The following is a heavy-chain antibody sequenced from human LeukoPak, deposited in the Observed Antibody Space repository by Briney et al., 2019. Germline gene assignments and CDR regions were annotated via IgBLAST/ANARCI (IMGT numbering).Heavy chain of an antibody. CDR2: IIPIFGTA. Sequence: SVKVSCKASGGTFSSYAISWVRQAPGQGLEWMGGIIPIFGTANYAQKFQGRVTITTDESTSTAYMELSSLRSEDTAVYYCGGWELPQGDASDIWGQGTMVTVSS. D-gene: IGHD1-26*01. CDR1: GGTFSSYA. CDR3: GGWELPQGDASDI. V-gene: IGHV1-69*05. J-gene: IGHJ3*02.